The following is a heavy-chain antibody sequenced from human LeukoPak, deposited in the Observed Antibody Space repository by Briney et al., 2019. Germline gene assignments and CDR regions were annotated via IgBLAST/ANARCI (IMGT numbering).Heavy chain of an antibody. Sequence: GGSLRLSCAASGFTFKNYGMNWVRQAPGKGLEWVSSISSGSSYIDYADSLQGRFTISRDNAKSSLFLHMNSLRAEDTAVYYCARGDNSSTWNYSFDYWAQGTLVTVSS. CDR1: GFTFKNYG. V-gene: IGHV3-21*01. CDR3: ARGDNSSTWNYSFDY. D-gene: IGHD6-13*01. J-gene: IGHJ4*02. CDR2: ISSGSSYI.